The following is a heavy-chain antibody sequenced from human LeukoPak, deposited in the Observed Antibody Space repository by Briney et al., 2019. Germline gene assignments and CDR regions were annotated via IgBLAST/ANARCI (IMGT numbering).Heavy chain of an antibody. CDR3: ARISSSYDYDY. CDR1: GFTFRSYG. V-gene: IGHV3-64*01. Sequence: PGGSLRLSCAASGFTFRSYGMHWVRQAPEKGLEYVAAISSNGGSTDYANSVKGRFTIPRDNSKNTLYLQMGSLRAEDMAVYYCARISSSYDYDYWGQGTLVTVSS. D-gene: IGHD6-6*01. CDR2: ISSNGGST. J-gene: IGHJ4*02.